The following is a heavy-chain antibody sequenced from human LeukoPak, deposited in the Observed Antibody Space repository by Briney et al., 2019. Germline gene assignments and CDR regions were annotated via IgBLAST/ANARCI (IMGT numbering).Heavy chain of an antibody. CDR2: ISGSGGST. CDR3: AKGARGYFDY. Sequence: ETLSLTCAVYGGSFSGYYWSWIRQPPGKGLEWVSAISGSGGSTYYADSVKGRFTISRDNSKNTLYLQMNSLRVEDTAVYYGAKGARGYFDYRGQGTLVTVSA. V-gene: IGHV3-23*01. CDR1: GGSFSGYY. J-gene: IGHJ4*02. D-gene: IGHD3-10*01.